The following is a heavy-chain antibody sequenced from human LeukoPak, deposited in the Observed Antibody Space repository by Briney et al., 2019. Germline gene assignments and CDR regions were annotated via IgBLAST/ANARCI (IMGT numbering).Heavy chain of an antibody. Sequence: GSVKVSCKASGYTFTSYEINWVRQAPGQGLEWMGWMNPDSGNTGYAQKFQGRVTMTRNTSISAAYMELSSLRSDDTAVYYCAGGIAAAESIYYYYYGMDVWGQGTTVTVSS. CDR3: AGGIAAAESIYYYYYGMDV. J-gene: IGHJ6*02. D-gene: IGHD6-13*01. CDR2: MNPDSGNT. CDR1: GYTFTSYE. V-gene: IGHV1-8*01.